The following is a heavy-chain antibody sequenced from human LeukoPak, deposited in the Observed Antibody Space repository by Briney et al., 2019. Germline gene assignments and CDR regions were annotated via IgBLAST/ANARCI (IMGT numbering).Heavy chain of an antibody. CDR3: ARDNSRNDLEY. V-gene: IGHV3-23*01. D-gene: IGHD1-1*01. Sequence: GGSLRLSCAASGFTFSSYAMTWVRQAPGKGLQWVSTISVSGENTYYADSVKGRFTISRDISKSTLYLQINSLRAEDTAVYYCARDNSRNDLEYWGQGTLVTVSS. CDR1: GFTFSSYA. J-gene: IGHJ4*02. CDR2: ISVSGENT.